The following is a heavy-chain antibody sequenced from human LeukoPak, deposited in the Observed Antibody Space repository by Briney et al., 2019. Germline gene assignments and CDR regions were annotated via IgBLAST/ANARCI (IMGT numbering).Heavy chain of an antibody. CDR3: ARTAARRFDY. V-gene: IGHV1-46*01. Sequence: ASVKVSCKASGYTFPSYFMHWVRQAPGQGLEWMGIIDPTGGSTTYAQKFQGRVTMTRDTSTSTVYMELSSLRSDDTAVYYCARTAARRFDYWGQGTLVTVSS. D-gene: IGHD6-6*01. CDR1: GYTFPSYF. J-gene: IGHJ4*02. CDR2: IDPTGGST.